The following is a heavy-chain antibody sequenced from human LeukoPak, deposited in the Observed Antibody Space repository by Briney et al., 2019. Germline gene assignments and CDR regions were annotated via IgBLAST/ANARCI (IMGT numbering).Heavy chain of an antibody. J-gene: IGHJ4*02. CDR3: AKDSHPLSSSSWFFES. D-gene: IGHD6-13*01. V-gene: IGHV3-23*01. CDR1: GFIFKNYV. Sequence: PGGSRRLSCAGSGFIFKNYVMTWVRQAPGKGLDWVSSLSATGDITYYADSVKGRFTVSRDNSNGTVFLQMNSLRAEDTAVYYCAKDSHPLSSSSWFFESRGQGTLVTVSS. CDR2: LSATGDIT.